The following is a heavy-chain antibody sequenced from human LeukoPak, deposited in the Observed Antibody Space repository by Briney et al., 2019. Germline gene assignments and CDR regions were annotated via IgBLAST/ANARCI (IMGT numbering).Heavy chain of an antibody. V-gene: IGHV4-59*08. CDR1: GGSISSVYW. J-gene: IGHJ5*02. CDR3: ARLDRSGYEMGGTWFDP. D-gene: IGHD3-22*01. CDR2: IYYTGST. Sequence: PSETLSLTCAVSGGSISSVYWWSWLRQPPGKGLEWIGYIYYTGSTNSSPSLKSRVTVSVDTSKNQFSLKLNSMTAADTAVYYCARLDRSGYEMGGTWFDPWGQGTLVTGSS.